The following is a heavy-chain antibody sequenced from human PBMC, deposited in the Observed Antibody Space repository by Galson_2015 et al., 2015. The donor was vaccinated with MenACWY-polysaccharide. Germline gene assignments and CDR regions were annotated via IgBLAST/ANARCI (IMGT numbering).Heavy chain of an antibody. CDR2: INAGNGST. V-gene: IGHV1-3*01. Sequence: SVKVSCKASGYTFTSYAMHWVRQAPGQRLEWMGWINAGNGSTKYSQKFQGRVTITRDTSASTAYMELSSLRSEDTAVYYCARSGGVYDSSGYPFDYWGQGTLVTVSS. D-gene: IGHD3-22*01. CDR1: GYTFTSYA. CDR3: ARSGGVYDSSGYPFDY. J-gene: IGHJ4*02.